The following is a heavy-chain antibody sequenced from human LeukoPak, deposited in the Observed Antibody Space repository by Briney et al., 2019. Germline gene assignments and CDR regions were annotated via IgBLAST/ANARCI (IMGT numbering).Heavy chain of an antibody. Sequence: PSETLFLTCAVSGGSISSSNWWSWVRQPPGTGLEWIGEIYHSGNTNYNPPLKSRATISVDKSKNQFSLKLSSVTAADTAVYYCASLSGSYSFDYWGQGTLVTVSS. CDR3: ASLSGSYSFDY. J-gene: IGHJ4*02. CDR1: GGSISSSNW. CDR2: IYHSGNT. V-gene: IGHV4-4*02. D-gene: IGHD1-26*01.